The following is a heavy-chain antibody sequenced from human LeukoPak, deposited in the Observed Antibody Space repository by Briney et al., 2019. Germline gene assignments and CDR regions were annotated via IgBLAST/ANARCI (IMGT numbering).Heavy chain of an antibody. J-gene: IGHJ1*01. CDR2: ISGSGGST. D-gene: IGHD3-10*01. CDR1: GFTFSSYA. V-gene: IGHV3-23*01. Sequence: GGSPRLSCAASGFTFSSYAMSWVRQAPGKGLEWVSAISGSGGSTYYADSVKGRFTISRDNSKNTLYLQMNSLRAEDTAVYYCAKGQWFGELFKYLQHWGQGTLVTVSS. CDR3: AKGQWFGELFKYLQH.